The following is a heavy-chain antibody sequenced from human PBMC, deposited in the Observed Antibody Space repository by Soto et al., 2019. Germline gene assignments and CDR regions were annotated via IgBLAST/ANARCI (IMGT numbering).Heavy chain of an antibody. Sequence: QVQLVESGGGVVRPGRSLRLSCAASGFIFSNYGMHWVRQAAGKGLEWVAVIWYDGTNKYYADSVKGRFTISRDNSKNALYLQMNRLRAEDMAVYYCARAGDIVMGTHELGAFDIWGQGTVVTVSS. CDR3: ARAGDIVMGTHELGAFDI. D-gene: IGHD5-18*01. CDR1: GFIFSNYG. V-gene: IGHV3-33*01. J-gene: IGHJ3*02. CDR2: IWYDGTNK.